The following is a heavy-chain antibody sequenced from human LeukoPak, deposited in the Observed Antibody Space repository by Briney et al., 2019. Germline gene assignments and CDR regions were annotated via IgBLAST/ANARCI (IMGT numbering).Heavy chain of an antibody. CDR3: ARHEWQQLVKFDY. J-gene: IGHJ4*02. CDR2: IKQDGSEK. D-gene: IGHD6-13*01. CDR1: GFTFSSYW. Sequence: PGGSLRLSCAASGFTFSSYWMSWVRQAPGKGLGWVANIKQDGSEKYYVDSVKGRFTISRDNAKNSLYLQMNSLRAEDTAVYYCARHEWQQLVKFDYWGQGALVTVSS. V-gene: IGHV3-7*01.